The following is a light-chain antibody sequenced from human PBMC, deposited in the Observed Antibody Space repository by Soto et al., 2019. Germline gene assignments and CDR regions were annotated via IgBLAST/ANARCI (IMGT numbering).Light chain of an antibody. CDR1: SGPRSNA. Sequence: QAVVTQPPSASASQGASVKLTCTLSSGPRSNAIAWHQQQPEKGPRFLMKVNSDGSHSKGDGIPDRFSGSSSGAERYLTISSLQSEDEADYYCQTWGTGIRVFGGGTQLTVL. CDR3: QTWGTGIRV. J-gene: IGLJ2*01. CDR2: VNSDGSH. V-gene: IGLV4-69*01.